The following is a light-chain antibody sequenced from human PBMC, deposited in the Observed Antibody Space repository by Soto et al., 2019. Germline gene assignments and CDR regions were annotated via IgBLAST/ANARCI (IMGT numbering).Light chain of an antibody. CDR3: CSYTTTSTHV. V-gene: IGLV2-14*01. CDR2: EVN. CDR1: SSGIGAYDY. Sequence: ALTQPASLSGSPGQSITISCTGTSSGIGAYDYVSWFQQHPGKAPKLMISEVNNRPSGVSNRFSGSKSGNTAYLTISGLQVEDEAEYFCCSYTTTSTHVFGTGTKVTV. J-gene: IGLJ1*01.